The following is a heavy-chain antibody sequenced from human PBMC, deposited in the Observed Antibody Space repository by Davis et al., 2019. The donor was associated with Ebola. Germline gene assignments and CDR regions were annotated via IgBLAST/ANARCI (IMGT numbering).Heavy chain of an antibody. CDR1: GYSSTSYW. Sequence: GESLKISCKGSGYSSTSYWNGWVRQLPGKGLEWMGIIYPGDSDTRSSTSFQGQVTISADKSISTAYLQWSSLKASDTAMYYCARQGSSWYERVFDHWGQGTLVTVSS. CDR3: ARQGSSWYERVFDH. V-gene: IGHV5-51*01. D-gene: IGHD6-13*01. J-gene: IGHJ4*02. CDR2: IYPGDSDT.